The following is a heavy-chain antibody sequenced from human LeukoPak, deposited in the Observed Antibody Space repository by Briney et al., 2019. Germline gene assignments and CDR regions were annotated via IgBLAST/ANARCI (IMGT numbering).Heavy chain of an antibody. Sequence: PGGSLRLSCAASGFTFSSYAMSWVRQAPGKGLEWVSAISGSGGSTYYADSAKGRFTISRDNSKNTLYLQMNSLRAEDTAVYYCAKSTIFGVVGMVDYWGQGTLVTVSS. J-gene: IGHJ4*02. CDR1: GFTFSSYA. V-gene: IGHV3-23*01. D-gene: IGHD3-3*01. CDR2: ISGSGGST. CDR3: AKSTIFGVVGMVDY.